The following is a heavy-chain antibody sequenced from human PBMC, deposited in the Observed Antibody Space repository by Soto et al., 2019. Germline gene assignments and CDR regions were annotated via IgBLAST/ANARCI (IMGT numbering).Heavy chain of an antibody. Sequence: QVQLVQSGAEVKKPGASVKISCKVSGYTLTELSMHCVRQAPGKGLEWMGGFDPEDGETIYAQKFQGRVTMTEDTSTDTAFMELSSLRSEDTAVYYFAMRDGGKTWGYFDLWGRGTLVTVSS. V-gene: IGHV1-24*01. J-gene: IGHJ2*01. D-gene: IGHD2-15*01. CDR1: GYTLTELS. CDR3: AMRDGGKTWGYFDL. CDR2: FDPEDGET.